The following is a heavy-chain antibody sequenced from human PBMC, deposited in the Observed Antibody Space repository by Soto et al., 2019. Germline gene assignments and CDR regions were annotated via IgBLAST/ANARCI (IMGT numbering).Heavy chain of an antibody. D-gene: IGHD6-6*01. J-gene: IGHJ6*02. CDR1: CGSISSSSYY. CDR3: ARIEYSSSWGVQYYYGMDV. V-gene: IGHV4-39*01. CDR2: IYYSGST. Sequence: SETVSLTCTVSCGSISSSSYYWGWIRQPPGKGLEWIGSIYYSGSTYYNPSLKSRVTISVDTSKNQFSLKLSSVTAADTAVYYCARIEYSSSWGVQYYYGMDVWGQGTTVTVSS.